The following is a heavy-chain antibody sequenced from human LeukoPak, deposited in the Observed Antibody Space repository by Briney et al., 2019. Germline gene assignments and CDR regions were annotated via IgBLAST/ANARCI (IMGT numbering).Heavy chain of an antibody. CDR3: ARDLETGSSCQDYYYYGMDV. CDR1: GGSISSGGYY. CDR2: IYYSGST. V-gene: IGHV4-31*03. Sequence: PSETLSLTCTVSGGSISSGGYYWSWLRQHPGKGLEWIGYIYYSGSTYYNPSLKSRVTISVDTSKNKFSLKLSSVTAADTAVYYCARDLETGSSCQDYYYYGMDVWGQGTTVTVSS. D-gene: IGHD6-19*01. J-gene: IGHJ6*02.